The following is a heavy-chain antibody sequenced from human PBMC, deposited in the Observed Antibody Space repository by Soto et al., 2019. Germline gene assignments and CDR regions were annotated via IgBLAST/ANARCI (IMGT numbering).Heavy chain of an antibody. CDR1: GGSISSHY. CDR2: IDYSGST. J-gene: IGHJ4*02. Sequence: KPSETLSLTCTVSGGSISSHYWSWIRQSPGKGMEWIGNIDYSGSTNYNPSLKSRVTISVDTSKKQFSLKLSRLRSDDTAVYYCARVTGEWLRLPLGYWGQGTLVTVSS. V-gene: IGHV4-59*11. D-gene: IGHD5-12*01. CDR3: ARVTGEWLRLPLGY.